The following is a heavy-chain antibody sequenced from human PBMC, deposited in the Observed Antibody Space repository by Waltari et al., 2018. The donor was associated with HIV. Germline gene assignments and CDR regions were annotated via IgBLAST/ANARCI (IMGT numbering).Heavy chain of an antibody. J-gene: IGHJ4*02. CDR1: GFTFNAYS. CDR3: ARSYGITFGGGVDYFDY. Sequence: QVQLVQSGAEVKKPGASVKVACKGSGFTFNAYSINWVRQVPGQGLEWMGWISGYNSKTKYSQKFQGRVIMTTDTSTSTAYMELRSLRSDDTAVYYCARSYGITFGGGVDYFDYWGQGTLVTVSS. CDR2: ISGYNSKT. V-gene: IGHV1-18*01. D-gene: IGHD3-16*01.